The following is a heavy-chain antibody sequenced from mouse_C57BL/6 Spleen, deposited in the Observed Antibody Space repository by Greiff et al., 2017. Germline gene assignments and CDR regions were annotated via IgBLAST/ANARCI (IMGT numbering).Heavy chain of an antibody. CDR1: GFSLTSYG. Sequence: VQLQESGPGLVAPSQSLSITCTVSGFSLTSYGVDWVRPPPGKGLEWLGVIWGGGSTNYNSAFMSRLSISKDKSKSQVFLKMNSLQSDDTAKDYCAKSEYSNRGAMDYWGKGTSVTVSS. CDR3: AKSEYSNRGAMDY. J-gene: IGHJ4*01. V-gene: IGHV2-9*01. CDR2: IWGGGST. D-gene: IGHD2-5*01.